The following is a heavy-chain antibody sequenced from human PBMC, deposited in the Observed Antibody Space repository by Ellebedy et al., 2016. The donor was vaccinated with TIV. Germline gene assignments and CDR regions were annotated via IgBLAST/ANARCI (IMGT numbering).Heavy chain of an antibody. V-gene: IGHV1-69*04. CDR1: GGTFSSYA. CDR3: ARGYYYGSGSFFAFDI. D-gene: IGHD3-10*01. CDR2: IIPILGIA. J-gene: IGHJ3*02. Sequence: SVKVSCXASGGTFSSYAISWVRQAPGQGLEWMGRIIPILGIANYAQKFQGRVTITADKSTSTAYMELSSLRSEDTAVYYCARGYYYGSGSFFAFDIWGQGTMVTVSS.